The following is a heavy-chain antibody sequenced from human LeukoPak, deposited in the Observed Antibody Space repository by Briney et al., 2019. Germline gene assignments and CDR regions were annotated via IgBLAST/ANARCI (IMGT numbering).Heavy chain of an antibody. V-gene: IGHV3-9*01. CDR3: AKDIGARSYYDFWSGYYLPYYYGMDV. CDR2: ISWNSGSR. Sequence: GGSLRLSCAASGFTFDDYAMHWVRQAPGKGLEWVSGISWNSGSRGYADSVKGRFSISRDNAKNSLYLQMNSLRAEDTALYYCAKDIGARSYYDFWSGYYLPYYYGMDVWGQGTTVTVSS. J-gene: IGHJ6*02. D-gene: IGHD3-3*01. CDR1: GFTFDDYA.